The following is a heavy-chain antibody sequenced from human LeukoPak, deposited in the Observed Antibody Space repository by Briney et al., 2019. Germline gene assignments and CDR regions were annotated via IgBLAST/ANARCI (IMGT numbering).Heavy chain of an antibody. V-gene: IGHV4-59*01. Sequence: PSETLSLTCTVSGGSISSYYWSWIRQPPGKGLEWIGYIYSGGSTNYNPSLKSRVTISVDTSKNQFSLKLSSVTAADTAVYYCASSLIRDGYNVDYWGQEPWSPSPQ. D-gene: IGHD5-24*01. J-gene: IGHJ4*01. CDR2: IYSGGST. CDR3: ASSLIRDGYNVDY. CDR1: GGSISSYY.